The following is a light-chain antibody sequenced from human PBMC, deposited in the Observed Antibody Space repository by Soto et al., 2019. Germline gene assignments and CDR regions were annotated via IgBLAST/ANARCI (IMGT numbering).Light chain of an antibody. CDR2: NAS. V-gene: IGKV3-11*01. CDR3: QHRGSWPLT. Sequence: EIVLTQSPATLSLSPGDGATLSCRASQSVSSYLAWYQQQPGQAPRLLSYNASNRASVIPARYSGSGSGTGFTLTIGCLETEDFAGCYCQHRGSWPLTFGGGNRVDIK. CDR1: QSVSSY. J-gene: IGKJ4*01.